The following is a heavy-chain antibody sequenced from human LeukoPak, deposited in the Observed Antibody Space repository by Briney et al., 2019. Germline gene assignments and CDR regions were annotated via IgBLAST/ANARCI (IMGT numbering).Heavy chain of an antibody. CDR2: ISGSGGST. J-gene: IGHJ4*02. Sequence: GGSLRLSCAAAGFTVSSYAMSWVRQAPGKGLEWVSAISGSGGSTYYADSVKGRFTISRDNSKNTLYLQMNSLRAEDTAVYYCAKGRLRSFPYYFDYWGQGTLVTVSS. CDR1: GFTVSSYA. CDR3: AKGRLRSFPYYFDY. D-gene: IGHD4-17*01. V-gene: IGHV3-23*01.